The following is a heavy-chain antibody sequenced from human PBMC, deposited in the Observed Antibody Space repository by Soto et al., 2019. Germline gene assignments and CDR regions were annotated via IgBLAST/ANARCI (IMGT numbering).Heavy chain of an antibody. CDR2: IYYSGST. J-gene: IGHJ4*02. CDR3: ARLLTTPIFGVVIRPSGFDY. CDR1: GGSISSSSYY. D-gene: IGHD3-3*01. V-gene: IGHV4-39*01. Sequence: QLQLQESGPGLVKPSETLSLTCTVSGGSISSSSYYWGWIRQPPGKGLEWIGSIYYSGSTYYNPSLKSRVTISVDTSKNQFSLKLSSVTAADTAVYFCARLLTTPIFGVVIRPSGFDYWGQGTLVTVSS.